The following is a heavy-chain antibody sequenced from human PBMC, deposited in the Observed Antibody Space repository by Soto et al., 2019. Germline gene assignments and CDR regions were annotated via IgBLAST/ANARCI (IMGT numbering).Heavy chain of an antibody. V-gene: IGHV1-69*02. CDR2: ITPILGIA. Sequence: QVQLVQSGADVKKPGSSVKVSCQASGGTFSTFSLSWVRQAPGQGLEWLGRITPILGIAIYAQKFQGRQLTNADKYTDTAHMELSALKSENTAVYYCARLVPLSGPGPAGVAGAFDIWGQGTMVTVSS. J-gene: IGHJ3*02. CDR1: GGTFSTFS. CDR3: ARLVPLSGPGPAGVAGAFDI. D-gene: IGHD6-19*01.